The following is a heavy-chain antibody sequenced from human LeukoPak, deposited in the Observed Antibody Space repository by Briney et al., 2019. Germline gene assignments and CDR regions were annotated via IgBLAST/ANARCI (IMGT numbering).Heavy chain of an antibody. CDR1: GGTFSSYA. CDR2: IIPIFGTA. J-gene: IGHJ6*03. D-gene: IGHD5-24*01. CDR3: ARDDGYNALYSYYMDV. V-gene: IGHV1-69*05. Sequence: SSVKVSCKASGGTFSSYAISWVRQAPGQGLEWMGGIIPIFGTANYAQKFQGRVTITTDESTSTAYMELSSLRSEDTAVYYCARDDGYNALYSYYMDVWGKGTTVTVSS.